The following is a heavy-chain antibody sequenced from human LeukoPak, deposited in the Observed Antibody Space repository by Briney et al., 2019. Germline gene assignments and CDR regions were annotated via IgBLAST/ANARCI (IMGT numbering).Heavy chain of an antibody. Sequence: GGSLRLSCAASGFTFSSYNMHWVRQAPGKGLEWVAVISFDGRSKSYADSVKGRFTISRDNSNNTLYLQTDTLRPEDTAVYYCARDFLHRGDWGQGTLVSVSS. CDR1: GFTFSSYN. CDR2: ISFDGRSK. D-gene: IGHD1-14*01. CDR3: ARDFLHRGD. V-gene: IGHV3-30*03. J-gene: IGHJ1*01.